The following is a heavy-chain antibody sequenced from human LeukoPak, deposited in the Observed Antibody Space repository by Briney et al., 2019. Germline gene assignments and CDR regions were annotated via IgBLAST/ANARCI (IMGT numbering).Heavy chain of an antibody. V-gene: IGHV3-48*03. CDR2: ISSSGSTI. CDR3: ARRYCSGGSCRNTRSYYYYHGMDV. Sequence: GGSLRLSCAASGFTFSSYEMNWVRQAPGKGLEWVSYISSSGSTIYYADSVKGRFTISRDNAKNSLYLQMNSLRAEDTAVYYCARRYCSGGSCRNTRSYYYYHGMDVWGKGTTVTVSS. CDR1: GFTFSSYE. J-gene: IGHJ6*04. D-gene: IGHD2-15*01.